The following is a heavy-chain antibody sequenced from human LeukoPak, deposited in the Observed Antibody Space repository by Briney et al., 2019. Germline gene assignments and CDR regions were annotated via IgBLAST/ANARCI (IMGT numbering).Heavy chain of an antibody. CDR2: IYYSGST. V-gene: IGHV4-39*01. Sequence: SETLSLTCAVSGGSISSNSYYWGWIRQPPVKGLQWIGSIYYSGSTYYNPSLKSRVTISVDTSKNQFSLKLSSVTAADTAVYYCARVRYSYGYYYYYYMDVWGKGTTVTVSS. CDR1: GGSISSNSYY. D-gene: IGHD5-18*01. CDR3: ARVRYSYGYYYYYYMDV. J-gene: IGHJ6*03.